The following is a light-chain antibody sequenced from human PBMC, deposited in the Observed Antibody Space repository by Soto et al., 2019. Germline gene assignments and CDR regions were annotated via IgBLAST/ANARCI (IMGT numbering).Light chain of an antibody. J-gene: IGKJ4*01. CDR1: QTVRNNY. Sequence: ELVLTQSPGTLSLSPGERATLSCSASQTVRNNYLAWYQQKPGQAPRLLIYGASSRATGIPDRFSGSGSGTDFTLTISRLEPEDFAVYYCQQYGGSPLTFGGGTKVDIK. CDR3: QQYGGSPLT. CDR2: GAS. V-gene: IGKV3-20*01.